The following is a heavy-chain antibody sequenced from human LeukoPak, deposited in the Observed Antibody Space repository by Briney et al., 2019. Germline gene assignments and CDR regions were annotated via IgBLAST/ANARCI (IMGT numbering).Heavy chain of an antibody. CDR3: ARGDYYGSGSPLDY. CDR1: GGSFSGYY. D-gene: IGHD3-10*01. CDR2: INHSGST. J-gene: IGHJ4*02. Sequence: SETLSLTCAVYGGSFSGYYWSWIRQPPGKGLEWIGEINHSGSTNYNPSLKSRVTISVDTSKNQFSLKLSSVTAADTAVYYCARGDYYGSGSPLDYWGQGTLVTVSS. V-gene: IGHV4-34*01.